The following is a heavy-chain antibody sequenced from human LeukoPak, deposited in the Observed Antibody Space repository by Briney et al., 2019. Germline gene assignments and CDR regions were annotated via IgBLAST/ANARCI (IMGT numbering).Heavy chain of an antibody. V-gene: IGHV3-30*03. D-gene: IGHD5-24*01. J-gene: IGHJ4*02. CDR1: GFTFSSYG. CDR3: AGDGYNVGNDY. CDR2: ISYDGSNK. Sequence: PGGSLRLSRAASGFTFSSYGMHWVRQAPGKGLEWVAVISYDGSNKYYADSVKGRFTISRDNSKNTLYLQMNSLRAEDTAVYYCAGDGYNVGNDYWGQGTLVTVSS.